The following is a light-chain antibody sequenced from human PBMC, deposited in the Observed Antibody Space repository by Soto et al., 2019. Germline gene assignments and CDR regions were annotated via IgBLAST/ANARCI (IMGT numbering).Light chain of an antibody. CDR1: QSVGSSS. CDR3: QQYGSLPWT. J-gene: IGKJ1*01. Sequence: EMGLTQSPGTLSLSPGERAPLSSRASQSVGSSSLAWYQQKLGQAPRLLIYGASSRATGIPDRFSGSGSGTDFTLTISRLEPEDFAVYYCQQYGSLPWTFGQGTKVEIK. V-gene: IGKV3-20*01. CDR2: GAS.